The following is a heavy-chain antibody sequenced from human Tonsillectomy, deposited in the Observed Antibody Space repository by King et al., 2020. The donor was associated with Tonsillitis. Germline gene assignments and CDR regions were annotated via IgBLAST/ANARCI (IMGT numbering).Heavy chain of an antibody. Sequence: VQLQQSGPGLVKPSQTLSLTCAISGDSVSRNSAAWNWIRQSPSRGLEWLGRTYCTSKWYNDYSISVKGRITINPDTSKNQFSLQLKSVTPEDTAVYYCVRDELELRNNYYSYYGMDVWGQGTTVTVSS. D-gene: IGHD1-7*01. CDR3: VRDELELRNNYYSYYGMDV. CDR2: TYCTSKWYN. V-gene: IGHV6-1*01. CDR1: GDSVSRNSAA. J-gene: IGHJ6*01.